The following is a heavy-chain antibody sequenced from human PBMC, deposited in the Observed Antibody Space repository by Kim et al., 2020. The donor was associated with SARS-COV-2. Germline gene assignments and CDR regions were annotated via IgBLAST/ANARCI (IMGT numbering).Heavy chain of an antibody. CDR1: GGSISSYY. CDR2: IYYSGST. Sequence: SETLSLTCTVSGGSISSYYWSWIRQPPGKGLEWIGYIYYSGSTNYNPSLKSRVTISVDTSKNQFSLKLSSVTAADTAVYYCARGGGDYDILTGYYQVLPRFDPWGQGTLVTVSS. V-gene: IGHV4-59*01. D-gene: IGHD3-9*01. CDR3: ARGGGDYDILTGYYQVLPRFDP. J-gene: IGHJ5*02.